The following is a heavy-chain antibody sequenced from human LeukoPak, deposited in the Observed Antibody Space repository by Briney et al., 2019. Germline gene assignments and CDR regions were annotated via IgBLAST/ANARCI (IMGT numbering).Heavy chain of an antibody. CDR1: GYTFTDYY. V-gene: IGHV1-2*02. J-gene: IGHJ6*02. CDR2: LNPNTLVT. D-gene: IGHD4-23*01. Sequence: GASVKVSCRASGYTFTDYYMHWVRQAPGQGLEWVGWLNPNTLVTKYAQHFQGRVSMTWDTSISTGYMDLHSLTSDDTAVYYCARKDGGRDGMDVWGQGTTVTVSS. CDR3: ARKDGGRDGMDV.